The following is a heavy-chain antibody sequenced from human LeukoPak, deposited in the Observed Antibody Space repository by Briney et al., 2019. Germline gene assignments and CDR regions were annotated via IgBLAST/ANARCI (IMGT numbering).Heavy chain of an antibody. CDR2: VSYSGNT. CDR3: ARGRYQLDY. Sequence: PSETLSLTCTVPSGSISSNNYYWGWVRQPPGKGLEWIGSVSYSGNTNYNPSLKSRVTISLDTSKNQFSLKLRSVTTADTAVYYCARGRYQLDYWGQGTLVTVSP. V-gene: IGHV4-39*07. CDR1: SGSISSNNYY. J-gene: IGHJ4*02. D-gene: IGHD2-2*01.